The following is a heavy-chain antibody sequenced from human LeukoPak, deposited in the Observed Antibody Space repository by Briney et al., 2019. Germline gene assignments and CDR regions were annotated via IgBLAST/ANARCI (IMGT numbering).Heavy chain of an antibody. CDR1: GFTVSSNY. CDR2: ISGSGGTT. D-gene: IGHD1-14*01. J-gene: IGHJ4*02. Sequence: GGSLRLSCAASGFTVSSNYMSWVRQAPGKGLEWVSVISGSGGTTHYAGSVKGRFTISRDNSKNTLYLQMNSLRGEDTAVYYCAKDGQVNQPDRLFTDWGQGTLVIVSS. V-gene: IGHV3-23*01. CDR3: AKDGQVNQPDRLFTD.